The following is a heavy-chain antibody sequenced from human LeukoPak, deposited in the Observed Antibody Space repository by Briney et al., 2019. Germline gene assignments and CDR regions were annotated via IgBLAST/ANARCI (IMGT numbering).Heavy chain of an antibody. CDR1: GFTFSSYY. V-gene: IGHV3-21*01. J-gene: IGHJ4*02. Sequence: GGSLRLSCAASGFTFSSYYMSWVRQAPGKGLEWASSISSSSTYMFYADSVRGRFTISREKAKNSLYLKMNSLRAEDTAVYYCARDRGSGWHTFDYWGQGTLVTVSS. CDR2: ISSSSTYM. D-gene: IGHD6-19*01. CDR3: ARDRGSGWHTFDY.